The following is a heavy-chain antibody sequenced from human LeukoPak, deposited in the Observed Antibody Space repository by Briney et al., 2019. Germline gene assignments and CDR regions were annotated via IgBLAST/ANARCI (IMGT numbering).Heavy chain of an antibody. J-gene: IGHJ4*02. CDR2: INHSGST. D-gene: IGHD3-9*01. Sequence: SETLSLTCAVYGGSFSGYYWSWIRQPPGKGLEWIGEINHSGSTNYNPSLKSRVTISADTSKNQFSLKLSSVTAADTAVYYCARGLRLTGPPYYFDYWGQGTLVTVSS. V-gene: IGHV4-34*01. CDR3: ARGLRLTGPPYYFDY. CDR1: GGSFSGYY.